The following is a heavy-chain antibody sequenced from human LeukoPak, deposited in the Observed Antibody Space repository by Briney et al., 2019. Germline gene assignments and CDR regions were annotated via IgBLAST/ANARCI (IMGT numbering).Heavy chain of an antibody. Sequence: ASVKVSCKASGYTFTSYYMHWVRQAPGQGLEWMGIINPSGGSTSYAQKFQGRVTMTRDMSTSTDYMELSSLRSEDTAVYYCAGDISVEDTAWWSDPGGQGPLVPVSS. V-gene: IGHV1-46*01. J-gene: IGHJ5*02. CDR2: INPSGGST. CDR3: AGDISVEDTAWWSDP. CDR1: GYTFTSYY. D-gene: IGHD4-23*01.